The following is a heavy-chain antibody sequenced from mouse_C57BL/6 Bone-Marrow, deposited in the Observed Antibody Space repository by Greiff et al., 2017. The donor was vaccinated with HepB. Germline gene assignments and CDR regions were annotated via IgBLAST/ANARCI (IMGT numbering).Heavy chain of an antibody. D-gene: IGHD2-3*01. J-gene: IGHJ2*01. CDR2: ISDGGSYT. CDR1: GFTFSSYA. Sequence: DVKLVESGGGLVKPGGSLKLSCAASGFTFSSYAMSWVRQTPEKRLEWVATISDGGSYTYYPDNVKGRFTISRDNAKNNLYLQMSHLKSEDTAMYYCARWLLRFDYWGQGTTLTVSS. V-gene: IGHV5-4*03. CDR3: ARWLLRFDY.